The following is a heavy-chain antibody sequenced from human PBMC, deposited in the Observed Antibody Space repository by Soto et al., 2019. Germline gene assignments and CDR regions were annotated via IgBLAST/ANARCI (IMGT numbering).Heavy chain of an antibody. D-gene: IGHD4-17*01. J-gene: IGHJ4*02. V-gene: IGHV4-34*01. CDR2: INHSGST. Sequence: SETLSLTCAVYGGSFSGYYWSWIRQPPGKGLEWIGEINHSGSTNYNPSLKSRVTISVDTSKNQFSLKLSSVTAADTAVYYCARGSVMTTVTNYNFAYWGQGTLVTVSS. CDR3: ARGSVMTTVTNYNFAY. CDR1: GGSFSGYY.